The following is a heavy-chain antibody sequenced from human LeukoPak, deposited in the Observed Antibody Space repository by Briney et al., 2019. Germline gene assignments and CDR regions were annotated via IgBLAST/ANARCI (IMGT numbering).Heavy chain of an antibody. D-gene: IGHD2-21*02. V-gene: IGHV1-46*01. CDR1: GYNFTSYY. CDR3: ARDLVVVTGLRTRGSFDI. Sequence: ASVKVSCKASGYNFTSYYMHWVRQAPGQGLEWMGIINPRGGTTSYAQKFQGRVTVTRVTSTSTVYMELSSLRSEDTAVYYCARDLVVVTGLRTRGSFDIWGQGTMVTVSS. CDR2: INPRGGTT. J-gene: IGHJ3*02.